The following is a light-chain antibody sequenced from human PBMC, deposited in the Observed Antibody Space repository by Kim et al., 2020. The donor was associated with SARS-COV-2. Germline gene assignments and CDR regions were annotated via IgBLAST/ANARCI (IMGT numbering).Light chain of an antibody. Sequence: QSVLTQPPSVSGAPGQRVTISCTGSSSNIGTGYEVHWYQQLPGTAPKLLIYANTNRPSGVPDRFSGSKSGTSASLAITGLQAEDEADYYCQSYDSSLSGSVFGGGTQLTVL. J-gene: IGLJ2*01. V-gene: IGLV1-40*01. CDR2: ANT. CDR3: QSYDSSLSGSV. CDR1: SSNIGTGYE.